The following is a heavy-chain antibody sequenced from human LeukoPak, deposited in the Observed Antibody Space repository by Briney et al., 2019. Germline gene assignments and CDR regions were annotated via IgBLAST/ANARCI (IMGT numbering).Heavy chain of an antibody. CDR3: ARERIAATGTGWFDP. CDR1: GFTFSSYA. CDR2: ISDDGSNK. J-gene: IGHJ5*02. V-gene: IGHV3-30-3*01. D-gene: IGHD6-13*01. Sequence: GGSLRLSCAASGFTFSSYAVHWVRQAPGKGLEWVAVISDDGSNKHYADSVKGRFTVSRDNSRNTLYLHMNSLRAEDTAVYYCARERIAATGTGWFDPWGQGTLVTVSS.